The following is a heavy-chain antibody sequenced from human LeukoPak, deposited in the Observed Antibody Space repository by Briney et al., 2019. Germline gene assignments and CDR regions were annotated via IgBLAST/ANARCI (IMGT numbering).Heavy chain of an antibody. D-gene: IGHD6-19*01. CDR2: IYSGGST. Sequence: GGSLRLSCAASGFTVSRNYMSWVRQAPGKGLEWGSVIYSGGSTYYADPVEGRFSISRDNSTNTLYLQMNSLSAEDTAVYYCAREAVAGTLLGYWGQGTLVTVSS. CDR3: AREAVAGTLLGY. CDR1: GFTVSRNY. V-gene: IGHV3-66*01. J-gene: IGHJ4*02.